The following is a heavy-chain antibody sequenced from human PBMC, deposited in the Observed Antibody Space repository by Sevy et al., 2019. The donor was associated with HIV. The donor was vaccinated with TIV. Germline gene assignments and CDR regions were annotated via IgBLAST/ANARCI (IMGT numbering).Heavy chain of an antibody. D-gene: IGHD3-22*01. CDR2: INPNSDDT. V-gene: IGHV1-2*02. CDR1: GYSFTAYY. J-gene: IGHJ4*02. CDR3: AKDPHLFDSSGYLGY. Sequence: ASVKVSCKTSGYSFTAYYMHWVRQAPGQGLEWMGWINPNSDDTNYAQNFQGTVTMTSDASTSTAYLELSRLRYDDTAMYYCAKDPHLFDSSGYLGYWGQGTLVTVSS.